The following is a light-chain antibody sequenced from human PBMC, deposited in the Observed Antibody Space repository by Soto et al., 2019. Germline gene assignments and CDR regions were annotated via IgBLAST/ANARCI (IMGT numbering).Light chain of an antibody. V-gene: IGLV2-14*01. CDR3: SSHTGSTVL. CDR2: DVS. Sequence: QSALTQPASVSGSPGQSITISCTGTSSDVGTYNYVSWYQQHPGKAPKLMIYDVSNRPSGVSNRFSGSKSGNTASLTISGLQAEDEADYYCSSHTGSTVLFGGGTKLTVL. CDR1: SSDVGTYNY. J-gene: IGLJ2*01.